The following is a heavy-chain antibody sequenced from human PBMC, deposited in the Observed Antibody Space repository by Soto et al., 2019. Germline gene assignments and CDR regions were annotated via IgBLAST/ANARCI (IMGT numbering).Heavy chain of an antibody. CDR1: GYTFTSYG. CDR2: ISAYNGNT. D-gene: IGHD2-2*01. CDR3: ARRPYCSSTSCQNWFDP. J-gene: IGHJ5*02. V-gene: IGHV1-18*04. Sequence: SVKVSCKASGYTFTSYGISWVRQAPGQGLEWMGWISAYNGNTNYAQRLQGRVTMTTDTSTSTAYMELRSLRSEDTAVYYCARRPYCSSTSCQNWFDPWGQGPLVTVSA.